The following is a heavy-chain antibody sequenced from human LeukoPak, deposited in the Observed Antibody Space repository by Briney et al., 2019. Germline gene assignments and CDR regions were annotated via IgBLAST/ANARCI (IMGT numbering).Heavy chain of an antibody. J-gene: IGHJ6*03. CDR1: GGTFSSYA. D-gene: IGHD6-19*01. V-gene: IGHV1-69*13. Sequence: ASVKVSCKASGGTFSSYAISWVRQAPGQGVEWMGGIIPIFGTANYAQKFQGRVTITADESTSTAYMELRSLRSDDTAVYYCARGRGSPYYYYMDVWGKGTTVTVSS. CDR2: IIPIFGTA. CDR3: ARGRGSPYYYYMDV.